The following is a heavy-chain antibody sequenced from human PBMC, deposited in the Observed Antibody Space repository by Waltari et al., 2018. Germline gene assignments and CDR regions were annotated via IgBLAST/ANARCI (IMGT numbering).Heavy chain of an antibody. CDR3: ARVFKTYYYDSSGYHFDY. D-gene: IGHD3-22*01. V-gene: IGHV4-59*01. Sequence: QVQLQESGPGLVKPSETLSLTCTVSGGSISSYYWSWIRQPPGKGLEWIGYIYYSGSTNYHPALKSRVTISVDTSKNQFSLKLSSVTAADTAVYYCARVFKTYYYDSSGYHFDYWGQGTLVIVSS. CDR2: IYYSGST. J-gene: IGHJ4*02. CDR1: GGSISSYY.